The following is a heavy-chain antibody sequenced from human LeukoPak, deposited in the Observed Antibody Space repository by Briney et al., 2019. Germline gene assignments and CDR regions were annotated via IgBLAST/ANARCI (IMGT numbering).Heavy chain of an antibody. D-gene: IGHD2-2*01. CDR3: ARDHAYRADY. J-gene: IGHJ4*02. CDR1: GFTFSNDW. Sequence: GGSLRLSCAASGFTFSNDWMCWVRQAPGKGLEWVANINQDESEKYYADSVKGRFTISRDNAKNPLYLQMSSLTAEDTAIYYCARDHAYRADYWGQGTLVTVSS. V-gene: IGHV3-7*01. CDR2: INQDESEK.